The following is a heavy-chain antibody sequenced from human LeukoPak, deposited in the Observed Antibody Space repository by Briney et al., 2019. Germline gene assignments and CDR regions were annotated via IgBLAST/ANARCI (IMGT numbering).Heavy chain of an antibody. Sequence: SQTLSLTCTVSGGSISSGDYYWSWIRQPPGKGLEWIGYIYYSGSTYYNPSLKSRVTISVDTSKNQFSLKLNSVTAADTAVYYCASIYCSSTSCYGFDYWGQGTLVTVSS. CDR2: IYYSGST. V-gene: IGHV4-30-4*01. CDR1: GGSISSGDYY. J-gene: IGHJ4*02. CDR3: ASIYCSSTSCYGFDY. D-gene: IGHD2-2*01.